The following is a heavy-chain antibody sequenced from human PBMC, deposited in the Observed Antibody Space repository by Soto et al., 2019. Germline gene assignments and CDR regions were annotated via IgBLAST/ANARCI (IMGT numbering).Heavy chain of an antibody. V-gene: IGHV1-18*01. CDR2: ISGYNGDT. Sequence: QVQLVQSGAEVKEPGASVKVSCKASGATFTSYGFNWVRQAPGQGLEWMGWISGYNGDTHYAQNFQVRVTMTIDTSTSTAYMELRSLRSDDTAVYCCARGTIFGLVSFDYWGQGTLVTVSS. J-gene: IGHJ4*02. D-gene: IGHD3-3*02. CDR3: ARGTIFGLVSFDY. CDR1: GATFTSYG.